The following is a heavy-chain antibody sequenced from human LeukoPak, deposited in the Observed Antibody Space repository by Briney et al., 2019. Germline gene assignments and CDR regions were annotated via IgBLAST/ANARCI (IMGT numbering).Heavy chain of an antibody. Sequence: PGGSLRLSCAASGFSPSDHYMDWVRQAPGKGLEWVGRSSDKASHYATDCAASVKDRFSISRDDSKNSLYLQMSSLKAEDTAVYYCARRGNTYGPNGFDIWGQGTMVTVSS. CDR3: ARRGNTYGPNGFDI. J-gene: IGHJ3*02. V-gene: IGHV3-72*01. CDR1: GFSPSDHY. CDR2: SSDKASHYAT. D-gene: IGHD5-18*01.